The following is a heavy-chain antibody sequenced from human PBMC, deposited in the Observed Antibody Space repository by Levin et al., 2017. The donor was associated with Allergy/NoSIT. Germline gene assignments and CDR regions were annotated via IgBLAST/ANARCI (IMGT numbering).Heavy chain of an antibody. CDR3: AKGRYDSSGYYGVY. Sequence: AGGSLRLSCAASGFIFSSSAMTWVRQTPGKGLEWVSSINGGGSDTYYADSVKGRFTISRDNYKNTLFLQMNSLRAEDTAVYYCAKGRYDSSGYYGVYWGQGTLVTVSS. V-gene: IGHV3-23*01. J-gene: IGHJ4*02. D-gene: IGHD3-22*01. CDR1: GFIFSSSA. CDR2: INGGGSDT.